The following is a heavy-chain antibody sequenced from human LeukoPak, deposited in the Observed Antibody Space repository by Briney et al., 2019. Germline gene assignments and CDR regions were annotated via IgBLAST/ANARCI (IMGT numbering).Heavy chain of an antibody. Sequence: GGSLRLSCAASGFTFDRHAMCWVRQAPGKGLEWVSLISTSSSYIYYADSVKGRFTISRDNAKNSLYLQMNTLRAEDTAVYYCARDPWGSSGYFQHWGQGTLVTVSS. CDR3: ARDPWGSSGYFQH. CDR2: ISTSSSYI. D-gene: IGHD6-19*01. V-gene: IGHV3-21*01. CDR1: GFTFDRHA. J-gene: IGHJ1*01.